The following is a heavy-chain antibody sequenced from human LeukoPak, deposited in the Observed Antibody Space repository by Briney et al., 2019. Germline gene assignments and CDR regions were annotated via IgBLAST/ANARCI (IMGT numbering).Heavy chain of an antibody. J-gene: IGHJ4*02. CDR3: AREAYYYDSSGYYYIDY. Sequence: SETLSLTCTVSGGSISSHYWSWIRQPPGKGLEWIGYIYYSGSTNYNPSLKSRVTMSVDTSKNQFSLKLSSVTAADTAVYYCAREAYYYDSSGYYYIDYWGQGTLVTVSS. V-gene: IGHV4-59*11. CDR2: IYYSGST. D-gene: IGHD3-22*01. CDR1: GGSISSHY.